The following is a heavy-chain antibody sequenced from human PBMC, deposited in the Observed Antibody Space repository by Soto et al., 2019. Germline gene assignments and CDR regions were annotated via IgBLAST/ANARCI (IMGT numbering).Heavy chain of an antibody. CDR3: ARDIRAYCGGDCYSFYYYGMDV. D-gene: IGHD2-21*02. CDR1: GGTFSSYT. CDR2: IIPILGIA. Sequence: SVKVSCKASGGTFSSYTISWVRQAPGQGLEWMGRIIPILGIANYAQKFQGRVTITADKSTSTAYMELSSLRSEDTAVFYCARDIRAYCGGDCYSFYYYGMDVWGQGTTVTVSS. V-gene: IGHV1-69*04. J-gene: IGHJ6*02.